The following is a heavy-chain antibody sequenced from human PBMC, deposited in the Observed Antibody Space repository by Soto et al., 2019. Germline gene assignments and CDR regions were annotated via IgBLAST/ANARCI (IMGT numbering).Heavy chain of an antibody. J-gene: IGHJ4*02. V-gene: IGHV4-38-2*02. D-gene: IGHD7-27*01. Sequence: SETLSLTCAVSGYSISSGHYWGWIRQPPGKGLEWIGSISHSGTTYYNPSLKSQVTISLDTSKNRFSLKLRSVTAADTAVYYCARELNWGFSDYWGQGTLVTVSS. CDR2: ISHSGTT. CDR3: ARELNWGFSDY. CDR1: GYSISSGHY.